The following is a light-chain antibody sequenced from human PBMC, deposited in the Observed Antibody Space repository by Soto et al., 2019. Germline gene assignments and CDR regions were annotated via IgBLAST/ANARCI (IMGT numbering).Light chain of an antibody. CDR3: SSYTSSSPYV. CDR2: EVS. V-gene: IGLV2-14*01. Sequence: QSALTQPASVSGSPGQSITISCTGTSSDVGGYKYVSWYQQDPGKAPKLMIYEVSNRPSGVSNRFSGSKSGNTASLTISRLQAEDEADYYCSSYTSSSPYVFGPGTKLTVL. J-gene: IGLJ1*01. CDR1: SSDVGGYKY.